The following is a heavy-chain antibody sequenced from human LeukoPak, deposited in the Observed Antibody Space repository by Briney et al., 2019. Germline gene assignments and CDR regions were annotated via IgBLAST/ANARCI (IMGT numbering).Heavy chain of an antibody. D-gene: IGHD3-9*01. J-gene: IGHJ4*02. CDR1: GYTFTNYT. V-gene: IGHV7-4-1*02. CDR3: TRGNDTTGYFTY. CDR2: INTNTGNP. Sequence: GASVNVSCKASGYTFTNYTINWVRQAPGQGLEYMGWINTNTGNPTYAQGFTGWFVFSLDTSVTTTYLQINSLKAADTAVYYCTRGNDTTGYFTYWGQGTLVTVSS.